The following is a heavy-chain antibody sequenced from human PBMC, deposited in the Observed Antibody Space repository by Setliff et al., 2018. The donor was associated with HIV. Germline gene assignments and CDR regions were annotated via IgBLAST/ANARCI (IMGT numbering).Heavy chain of an antibody. V-gene: IGHV4-4*08. J-gene: IGHJ4*02. Sequence: SETLSLTCTVSGGSISSYYWSWIRQPPGKGLEWIGSIYTSGRTNYNPSLKSRLTISLDTKNQFSLKLSSVTAADTAVYYCARGGSGNSYNGAFDYWGQGTLVTVSS. CDR3: ARGGSGNSYNGAFDY. D-gene: IGHD3-10*01. CDR2: IYTSGRT. CDR1: GGSISSYY.